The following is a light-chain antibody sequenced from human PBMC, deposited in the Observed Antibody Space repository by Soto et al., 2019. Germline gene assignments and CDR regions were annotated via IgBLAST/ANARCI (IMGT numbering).Light chain of an antibody. CDR2: GAS. Sequence: EIVLTQSPGTLSLSPGERATLSCSASQSVRRSYLAWYQKTPGQAPRLLIYGASSRATGIPERFSGSGSGKELTLTISRVEHEDFAVYYCQQYGSSPPWTFGQGTKVEIK. CDR3: QQYGSSPPWT. J-gene: IGKJ1*01. V-gene: IGKV3-20*01. CDR1: QSVRRSY.